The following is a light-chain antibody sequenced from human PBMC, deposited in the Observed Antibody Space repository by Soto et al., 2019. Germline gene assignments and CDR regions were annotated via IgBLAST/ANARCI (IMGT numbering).Light chain of an antibody. V-gene: IGLV1-40*01. CDR1: SSNIGAGYD. CDR2: GNS. Sequence: QSVLTQPPSVSGAPGQRGTLSFTGSSSNIGAGYDVHWYQQLPGTAPKLLIYGNSNRPSGVPDRFSGSKSGTSASLAITGLQAEDEADYYCQSYDSSLSGWVFGGGTQLTVL. J-gene: IGLJ3*02. CDR3: QSYDSSLSGWV.